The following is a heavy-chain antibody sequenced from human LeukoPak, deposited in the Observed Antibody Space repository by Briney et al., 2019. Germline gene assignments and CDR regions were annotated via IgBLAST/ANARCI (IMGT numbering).Heavy chain of an antibody. CDR1: GFTFSASW. CDR2: INPDGSST. V-gene: IGHV3-74*01. CDR3: AELGITMIGGV. D-gene: IGHD3-10*02. Sequence: GGSLRPSCAASGFTFSASWMHWVRQAPGKGLVWVSRINPDGSSTSYADSVKGRFTISRDNAKNTLYLQMSSLRAEDTAVYYCAELGITMIGGVWGKGTTVTISS. J-gene: IGHJ6*04.